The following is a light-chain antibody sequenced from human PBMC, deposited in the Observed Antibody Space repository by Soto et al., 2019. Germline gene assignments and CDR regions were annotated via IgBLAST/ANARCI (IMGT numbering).Light chain of an antibody. CDR1: QSISGTF. V-gene: IGKV3-20*01. CDR3: QQYYSSWT. Sequence: EIVLTQSPGTLSLSPGERATLSCRASQSISGTFLAWYQHKPGQAPRVLIYGASRRATGIPDRFSGSGSGTDFTLTISRLEHEDFALYYCQQYYSSWTFGQGTKVEMK. CDR2: GAS. J-gene: IGKJ1*01.